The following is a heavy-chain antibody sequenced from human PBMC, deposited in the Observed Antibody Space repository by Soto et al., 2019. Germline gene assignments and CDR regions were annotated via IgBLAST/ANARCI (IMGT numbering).Heavy chain of an antibody. Sequence: QVQLVESGGGVVQPGRSLRLSCAASEFSFSSYGMHWVRQAPVKGMEWVAVIWYDGSNKYYADSVKGRFTISRDNSKNTLYLQMNSLRAEDTDVYYCARRIFGTTLDYMDVWGKGTTVTVSS. D-gene: IGHD1-7*01. V-gene: IGHV3-33*01. CDR1: EFSFSSYG. CDR2: IWYDGSNK. J-gene: IGHJ6*03. CDR3: ARRIFGTTLDYMDV.